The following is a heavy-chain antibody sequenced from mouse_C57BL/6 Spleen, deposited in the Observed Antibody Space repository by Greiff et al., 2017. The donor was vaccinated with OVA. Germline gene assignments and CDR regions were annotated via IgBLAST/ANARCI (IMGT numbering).Heavy chain of an antibody. D-gene: IGHD1-1*01. CDR3: ARGATVVASYFDY. Sequence: QVQLQQPGAELVKPGASVKLSCKASGYTFTSYWMHWVKQRPGQGLEWIGMIHPNSGSTNYNEKFKSKATLTVDKSSSTAYMQLSGLTSEDSAVYYCARGATVVASYFDYWGQGTTLTVSS. V-gene: IGHV1-64*01. CDR2: IHPNSGST. CDR1: GYTFTSYW. J-gene: IGHJ2*01.